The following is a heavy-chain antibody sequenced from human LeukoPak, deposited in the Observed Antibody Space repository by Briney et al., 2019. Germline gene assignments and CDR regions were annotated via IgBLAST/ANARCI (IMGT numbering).Heavy chain of an antibody. V-gene: IGHV4-30-4*01. CDR3: ARRYYYDSSGSKDAFDI. CDR1: GGSISSGDYY. Sequence: PSQTLSLTCTVSGGSISSGDYYWGWIRQPPGEGLEWIGYIYYSGSTNYNPSLKSRVTISVDTSKNQFSLKLSSVTAADTAVYYCARRYYYDSSGSKDAFDIWGQGTMVTVSS. J-gene: IGHJ3*02. CDR2: IYYSGST. D-gene: IGHD3-22*01.